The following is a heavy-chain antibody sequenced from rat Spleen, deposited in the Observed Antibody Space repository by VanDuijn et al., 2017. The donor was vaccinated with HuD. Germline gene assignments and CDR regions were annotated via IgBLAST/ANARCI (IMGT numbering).Heavy chain of an antibody. CDR3: TRASYSGAVMYTTDY. Sequence: EVQLVESDGGLVQPGKSLKLSCAASGFTLSDHFMAWVRQAPTKGLEWVATISSDGGRNFYRDSVKGRFTISRDNAKRTLFLQMDSLRSDDTATYYCTRASYSGAVMYTTDYWGQGVMVTVSS. V-gene: IGHV5-29*01. CDR2: ISSDGGRN. D-gene: IGHD1-6*01. CDR1: GFTLSDHF. J-gene: IGHJ2*01.